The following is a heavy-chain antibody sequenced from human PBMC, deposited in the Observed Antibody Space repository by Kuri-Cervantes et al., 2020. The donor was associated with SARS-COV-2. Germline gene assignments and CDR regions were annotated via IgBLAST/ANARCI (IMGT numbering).Heavy chain of an antibody. D-gene: IGHD3-22*01. V-gene: IGHV3-30*04. CDR2: IWYDGSNK. CDR1: GFTFSSYA. CDR3: ARDYDSSGHMLDY. J-gene: IGHJ4*02. Sequence: GESLKISCAASGFTFSSYAMHWVRQAPGKGLEWVAVIWYDGSNKYYADSVKGRFTISRDNSKNTLYLQMNSLRAEDTAVYYCARDYDSSGHMLDYWGQGTLVTVSS.